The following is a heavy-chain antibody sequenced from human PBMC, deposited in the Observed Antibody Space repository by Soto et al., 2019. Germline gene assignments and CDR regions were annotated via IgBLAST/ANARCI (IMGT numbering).Heavy chain of an antibody. CDR2: TYYRSKWSH. D-gene: IGHD4-17*01. Sequence: PSQTLSLTCVISGDSVSSNSVAWNWIRQSPSGGLEWLGRTYYRSKWSHDYALSVESRITINPDTSKNQFSLQLDSVTPADTAVYYCARDSPGYGDYVLFDYWGQGTRVTVSS. CDR3: ARDSPGYGDYVLFDY. V-gene: IGHV6-1*01. J-gene: IGHJ4*02. CDR1: GDSVSSNSVA.